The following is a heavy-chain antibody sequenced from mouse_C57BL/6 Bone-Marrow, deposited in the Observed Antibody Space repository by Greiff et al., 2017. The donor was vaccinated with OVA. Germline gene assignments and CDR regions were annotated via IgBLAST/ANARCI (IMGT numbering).Heavy chain of an antibody. V-gene: IGHV14-4*01. Sequence: EVQLQQSGAELVRPGASVKLSCTASGFNIKDDYMHWVKERPEQGLEWIGWIDPANGDTEYASKFQGKATITADTSSKTVYLHLSSLTSEDTAVYYCTTYRYWGQGTTLTVSS. CDR2: IDPANGDT. CDR3: TTYRY. CDR1: GFNIKDDY. J-gene: IGHJ2*01.